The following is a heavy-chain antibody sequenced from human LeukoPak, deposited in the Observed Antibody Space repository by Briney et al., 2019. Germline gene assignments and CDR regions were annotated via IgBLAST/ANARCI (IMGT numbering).Heavy chain of an antibody. V-gene: IGHV3-23*01. CDR1: GFTFSSYA. CDR2: ISGNGDYT. Sequence: GGSLRLSCAASGFTFSSYAMSWVRQAPGKGLEWISGISGNGDYTIYAGSVKGRFTISRDSSKNTLCLQMNSPRAEDTALYYCARRILGAPYAFDIWGQGTMVTVSS. CDR3: ARRILGAPYAFDI. J-gene: IGHJ3*02. D-gene: IGHD1-26*01.